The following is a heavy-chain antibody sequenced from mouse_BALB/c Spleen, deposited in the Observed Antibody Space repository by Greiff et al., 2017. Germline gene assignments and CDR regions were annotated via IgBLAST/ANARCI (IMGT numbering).Heavy chain of an antibody. CDR2: IDTSDSYT. CDR1: GYTFTDYW. CDR3: TRGGIYFDD. J-gene: IGHJ2*01. V-gene: IGHV1-69*01. Sequence: QVQLQQPGAELVMPGASVKMSCKASGYTFTDYWMHWVKQRPGQGLEWIGAIDTSDSYTSYNQKFKGKATLTVDESSSTAYMQLSSLTSEDSAVYYCTRGGIYFDDWGQGTTLTVSS.